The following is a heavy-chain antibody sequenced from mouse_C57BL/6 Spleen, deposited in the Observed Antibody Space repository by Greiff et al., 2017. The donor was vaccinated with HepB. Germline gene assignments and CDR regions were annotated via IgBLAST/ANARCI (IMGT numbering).Heavy chain of an antibody. CDR3: AREGRLGRLDY. Sequence: VKLMESGPELVKPGASVKISCKASGYAFSSSWMNWVKQRPGKGLEWIGRIYPGDGDTNYNGKFKGKATLTADKSSSTAYMQLSSLTSEDSAVYFCAREGRLGRLDYWGQGTSVTVSS. J-gene: IGHJ4*01. CDR2: IYPGDGDT. D-gene: IGHD4-1*01. V-gene: IGHV1-82*01. CDR1: GYAFSSSW.